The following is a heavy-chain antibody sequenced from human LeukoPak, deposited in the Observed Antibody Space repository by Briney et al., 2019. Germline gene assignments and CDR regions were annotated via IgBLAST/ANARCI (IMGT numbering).Heavy chain of an antibody. CDR3: ARGRSPLLHYGSGSYLDY. V-gene: IGHV1-69*05. J-gene: IGHJ4*02. CDR2: IIPIFGTA. CDR1: GGTFSSYA. Sequence: SVKVSCKASGGTFSSYAISWVRQAPGQGLEWMGGIIPIFGTANYAQKFQGRVTITTDESTSTAYMELSSLRSEDTAVYYCARGRSPLLHYGSGSYLDYWGQGTLVTVSS. D-gene: IGHD3-10*01.